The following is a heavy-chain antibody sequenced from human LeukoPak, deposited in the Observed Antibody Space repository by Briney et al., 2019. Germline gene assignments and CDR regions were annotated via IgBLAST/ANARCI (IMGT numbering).Heavy chain of an antibody. CDR1: GGSISSGDYY. J-gene: IGHJ5*02. D-gene: IGHD3-10*01. CDR3: ARAGLLWFGGESWFDP. V-gene: IGHV4-30-4*01. CDR2: IYYSGST. Sequence: SQTLSLTCTVSGGSISSGDYYWSWIRQPPGTGLEWIGFIYYSGSTYYNPSLKSRVTISVDTSKNQFSLKLSSVTAADTAVYYCARAGLLWFGGESWFDPWGQGTLVTVSS.